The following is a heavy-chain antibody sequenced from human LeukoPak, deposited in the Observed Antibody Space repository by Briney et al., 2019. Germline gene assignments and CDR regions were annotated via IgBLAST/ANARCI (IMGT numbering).Heavy chain of an antibody. Sequence: ASVKVSCKASGYTFTSYDINWVRQATGQGLEWMGWMNPDSGNTGYAQKLQGRVTMTTDTSTSTAYMELRSLRSDDTAVYYCARGDIRYCSGGSCLNWFDPWGQGTLVTVSS. CDR2: MNPDSGNT. V-gene: IGHV1-8*01. CDR1: GYTFTSYD. D-gene: IGHD2-15*01. J-gene: IGHJ5*02. CDR3: ARGDIRYCSGGSCLNWFDP.